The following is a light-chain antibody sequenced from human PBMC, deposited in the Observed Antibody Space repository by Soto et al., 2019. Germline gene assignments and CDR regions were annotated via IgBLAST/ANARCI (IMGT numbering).Light chain of an antibody. Sequence: EIVLTQSPGTLSLSPGERATRSCRASQSVSSSYLAWYQQKPGQAPRLLIYGASSRATGIPDRFSGSGSGTDFTLIISRLEPEDFAVYYCQQYGSSPPFTFGPGTKVDIK. CDR1: QSVSSSY. CDR2: GAS. V-gene: IGKV3-20*01. J-gene: IGKJ3*01. CDR3: QQYGSSPPFT.